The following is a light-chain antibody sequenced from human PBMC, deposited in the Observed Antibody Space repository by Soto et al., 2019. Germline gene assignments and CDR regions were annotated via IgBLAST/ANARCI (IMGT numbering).Light chain of an antibody. Sequence: EIVMTQSQDTVYVSPVSRSTLSCRASQSVRSNLAWYQHKPGQAPRLLIYDGSTRALGIPARFSGSESGTEFTLTISSLQSEDFAVYFCQQYDDWPITFGQGTRLEIK. CDR1: QSVRSN. CDR3: QQYDDWPIT. J-gene: IGKJ5*01. V-gene: IGKV3-15*01. CDR2: DGS.